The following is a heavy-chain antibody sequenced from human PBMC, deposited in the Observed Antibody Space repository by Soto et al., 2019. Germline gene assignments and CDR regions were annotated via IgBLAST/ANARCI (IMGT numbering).Heavy chain of an antibody. CDR2: ISAYNGNT. J-gene: IGHJ4*02. CDR1: GYTFTSYA. V-gene: IGHV1-18*01. CDR3: ERDSGYGIFKY. Sequence: QVQLVQSGAEVKKPGASVKVSCKASGYTFTSYAISWLRQAPGQGLEWMGWISAYNGNTNYAQKLQGRVTMTTDTSTSTADMKLRSLRSVDTAVYYCERDSGYGIFKYCGQGTLVTVSS. D-gene: IGHD5-12*01.